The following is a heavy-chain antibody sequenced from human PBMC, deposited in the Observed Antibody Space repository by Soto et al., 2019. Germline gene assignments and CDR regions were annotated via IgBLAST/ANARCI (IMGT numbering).Heavy chain of an antibody. CDR3: ARGLGVVVPAAIIRSWLDP. Sequence: EASVKVSCKASGYTFTGYYMHWVRQAPGQGLEWMGWINPNSGGTNYAQKFQGWVTMTRDTSISTAYMELSRLRSDDTAVYYCARGLGVVVPAAIIRSWLDPWGQGTLVTVSS. J-gene: IGHJ5*02. CDR1: GYTFTGYY. CDR2: INPNSGGT. D-gene: IGHD2-2*01. V-gene: IGHV1-2*04.